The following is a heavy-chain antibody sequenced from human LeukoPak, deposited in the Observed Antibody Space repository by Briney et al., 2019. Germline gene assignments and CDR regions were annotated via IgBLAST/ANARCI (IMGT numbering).Heavy chain of an antibody. CDR3: ATQAYSSGPK. J-gene: IGHJ4*02. D-gene: IGHD6-19*01. CDR1: GFTFSSYW. CDR2: INSDGSST. V-gene: IGHV3-74*01. Sequence: PGGSLRLSCAASGFTFSSYWMHWVRQAPGKGLVWLSRINSDGSSTSYADSVKGRFTISRDNAKNTLYLQMNSLRAEDTAVYYCATQAYSSGPKWGQGTLVTVSS.